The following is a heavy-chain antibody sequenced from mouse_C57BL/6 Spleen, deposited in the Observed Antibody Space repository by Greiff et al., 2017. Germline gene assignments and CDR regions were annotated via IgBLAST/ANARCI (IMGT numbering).Heavy chain of an antibody. V-gene: IGHV1-69*01. J-gene: IGHJ4*01. CDR1: GYTFTSYW. CDR3: ARVDSKRAMDY. Sequence: QVQLQQPGAELVMPGASVKLSCKASGYTFTSYWMHWVKQRPGQGLEWIGEIDPSDSYTNYNQKFNGKSTLTVDKSSSTAYMQLSSLTSEDSAVYYGARVDSKRAMDYWGQGTSGTVAS. D-gene: IGHD2-5*01. CDR2: IDPSDSYT.